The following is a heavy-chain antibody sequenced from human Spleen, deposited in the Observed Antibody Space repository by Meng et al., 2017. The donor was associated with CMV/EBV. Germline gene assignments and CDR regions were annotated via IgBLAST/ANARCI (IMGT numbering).Heavy chain of an antibody. Sequence: GGSLRLSCAASGFTFSGYGMHWVRQAPGKGLEWVAFIHYGTNDQYYADSVKGRFTISRDNSKNTLYLQMYSLRAEDTAVYYCAKLESPIVYEKIFDIWGQGTMVTVSS. CDR3: AKLESPIVYEKIFDI. D-gene: IGHD5/OR15-5a*01. J-gene: IGHJ3*02. V-gene: IGHV3-30*02. CDR2: IHYGTNDQ. CDR1: GFTFSGYG.